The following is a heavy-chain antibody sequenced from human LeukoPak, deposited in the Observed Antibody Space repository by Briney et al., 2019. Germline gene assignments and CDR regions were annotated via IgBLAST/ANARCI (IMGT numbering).Heavy chain of an antibody. Sequence: SESLSLTCTVSVGSISSGGYYWSWIRQHPGKGLEWIGYIYYSGSTYYNPSLKSRVTISVDTSKNQFSLKLSSVTAADTAVYYCARDPGGYSGYGLGVAFDIWGQGTMVTVSS. J-gene: IGHJ3*02. V-gene: IGHV4-31*03. D-gene: IGHD5-12*01. CDR2: IYYSGST. CDR3: ARDPGGYSGYGLGVAFDI. CDR1: VGSISSGGYY.